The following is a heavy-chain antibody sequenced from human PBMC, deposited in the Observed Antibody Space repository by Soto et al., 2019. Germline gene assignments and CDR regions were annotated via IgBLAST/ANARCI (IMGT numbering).Heavy chain of an antibody. Sequence: EVQLVESGGGLVQPGGSLRLSCTASGFTFSTYSMHRVRQAPGKGPEWVSYITSRSSAIYYAASGKGRFTISRDNAKNSLSLQMNDLSTEDTAFYYCARSSSGWAYFFDYWGQGTLVTVSS. V-gene: IGHV3-48*01. CDR2: ITSRSSAI. CDR3: ARSSSGWAYFFDY. D-gene: IGHD6-19*01. J-gene: IGHJ4*02. CDR1: GFTFSTYS.